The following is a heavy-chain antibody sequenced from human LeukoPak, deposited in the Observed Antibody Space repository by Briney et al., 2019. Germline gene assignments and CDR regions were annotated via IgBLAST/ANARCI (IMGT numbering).Heavy chain of an antibody. Sequence: GGSLRLSCAASGFTFSSYWMSWVRQAPGKGLERVADINLDGSEKYYVDSVKGRFTISRDNAKNSLNLHMNSLRAEDTAVYYCAREGTRGFFDSWGQGTLVTVSS. J-gene: IGHJ4*02. CDR3: AREGTRGFFDS. V-gene: IGHV3-7*01. D-gene: IGHD1/OR15-1a*01. CDR1: GFTFSSYW. CDR2: INLDGSEK.